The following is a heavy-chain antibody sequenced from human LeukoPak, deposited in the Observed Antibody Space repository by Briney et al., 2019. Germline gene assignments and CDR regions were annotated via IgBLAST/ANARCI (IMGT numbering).Heavy chain of an antibody. CDR1: GFTFSSYE. V-gene: IGHV3-48*03. CDR2: IGSSGSTI. D-gene: IGHD6-19*01. CDR3: ARGGQWLVRTLDY. Sequence: GGSLRLSCAASGFTFSSYEMNWVRQAPGKGLEWVSYIGSSGSTIYYADSVKGRFTISRDNAKNSLYLQMNSLRAEDTAVYYCARGGQWLVRTLDYWGQGTLVTVAS. J-gene: IGHJ4*02.